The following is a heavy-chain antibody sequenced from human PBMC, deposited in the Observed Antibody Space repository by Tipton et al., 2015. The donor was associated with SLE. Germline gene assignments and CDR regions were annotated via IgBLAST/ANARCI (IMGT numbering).Heavy chain of an antibody. CDR1: GGSVSSSSYY. V-gene: IGHV4-39*07. CDR2: IYYTGNT. D-gene: IGHD6-6*01. Sequence: TLSLTCTVSGGSVSSSSYYWGWIRQPPGKGLEWIGSIYYTGNTFYNPSLKSRVVLSIDTSKSHFSLEMKSVTAADTAVYYCASEYSSAVGMDVWGQGTTVIVPS. J-gene: IGHJ6*02. CDR3: ASEYSSAVGMDV.